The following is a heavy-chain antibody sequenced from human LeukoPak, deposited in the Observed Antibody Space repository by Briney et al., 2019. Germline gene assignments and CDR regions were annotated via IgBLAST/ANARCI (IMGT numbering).Heavy chain of an antibody. CDR3: ARAESWVVITAHFDY. V-gene: IGHV3-30-3*01. Sequence: GRSLRLSCAASGFTFSSYAMHWVRQAPGKGLEWVAVISYDGSNKYYADSVKGRFTISRDNSKNTLYLQMNSLRAEDTAVYYCARAESWVVITAHFDYWGQGTLVTVSS. J-gene: IGHJ4*02. CDR1: GFTFSSYA. CDR2: ISYDGSNK. D-gene: IGHD3-22*01.